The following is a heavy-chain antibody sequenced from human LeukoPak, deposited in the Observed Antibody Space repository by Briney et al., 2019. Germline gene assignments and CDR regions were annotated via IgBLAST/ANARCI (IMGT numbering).Heavy chain of an antibody. CDR2: ISSSSSYI. CDR3: ARALWRTVVTAFGY. D-gene: IGHD4-23*01. J-gene: IGHJ4*02. CDR1: GFTFSSYS. V-gene: IGHV3-21*01. Sequence: GGSLRLSCAASGFTFSSYSMNWVRQAPGKGLEWVSSISSSSSYIYHADSVKGRFTISRDNAKNSLYLQMNSLRAEDTAVYYCARALWRTVVTAFGYWGQGTLVTVSS.